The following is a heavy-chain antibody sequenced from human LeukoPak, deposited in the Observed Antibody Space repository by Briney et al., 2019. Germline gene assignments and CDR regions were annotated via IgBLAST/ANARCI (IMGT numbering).Heavy chain of an antibody. V-gene: IGHV3-23*01. CDR3: AKDGTWIQLWFDY. Sequence: GGSLRLFCAPCRFNFSSYAMSCVRQAPGKGLEWVSAISGSGGSTYYADSVKGRFTISRDNSKNTLYLQINSLRAEDTAVYYCAKDGTWIQLWFDYWGQGTLVTVSS. CDR1: RFNFSSYA. CDR2: ISGSGGST. D-gene: IGHD5-18*01. J-gene: IGHJ5*01.